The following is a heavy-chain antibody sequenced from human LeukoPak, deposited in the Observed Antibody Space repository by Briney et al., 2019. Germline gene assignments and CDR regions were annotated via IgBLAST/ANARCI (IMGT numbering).Heavy chain of an antibody. Sequence: SETLSLTCTVSGGSISSYYWSWIRQPPGKGLEWIGYTYYSGSTNYNPSLKSRVTISVDTSKNQFSLKLSSVTAADTAVYYCARGWDGYNYDYWGQGTLVTVSS. CDR3: ARGWDGYNYDY. CDR1: GGSISSYY. D-gene: IGHD5-24*01. CDR2: TYYSGST. V-gene: IGHV4-59*01. J-gene: IGHJ4*02.